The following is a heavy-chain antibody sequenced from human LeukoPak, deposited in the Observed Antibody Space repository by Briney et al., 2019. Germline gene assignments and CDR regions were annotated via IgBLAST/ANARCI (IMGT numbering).Heavy chain of an antibody. V-gene: IGHV3-7*01. J-gene: IGHJ4*02. CDR3: ARDKRVVGATGMGDY. D-gene: IGHD1-26*01. Sequence: PGGSLRLSCAASGFTFSSYWMSWVRQAPGKGLEWVANIKQDGSEKYFVDSVKGRFTISRDNAKNSLYLQMNSLRAEDTAVYFCARDKRVVGATGMGDYWGQGTLVTVSS. CDR2: IKQDGSEK. CDR1: GFTFSSYW.